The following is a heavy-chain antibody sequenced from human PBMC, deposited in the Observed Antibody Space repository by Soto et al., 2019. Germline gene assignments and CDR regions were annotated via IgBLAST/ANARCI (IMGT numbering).Heavy chain of an antibody. CDR2: ISGSGGST. CDR3: ARDEAVAGTGTNY. D-gene: IGHD6-19*01. J-gene: IGHJ4*02. Sequence: PGGSLRLSCAASGFTLSSYAMSWVRQAPGKGLEWVSAISGSGGSTYYADSVKGRFTISRDNSKNTLYLQMNSLRAEDTAVYYCARDEAVAGTGTNYWGQGTLVTVSS. V-gene: IGHV3-23*01. CDR1: GFTLSSYA.